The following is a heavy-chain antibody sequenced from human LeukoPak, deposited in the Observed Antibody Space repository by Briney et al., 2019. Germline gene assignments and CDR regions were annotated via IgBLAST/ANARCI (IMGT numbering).Heavy chain of an antibody. D-gene: IGHD3-22*01. Sequence: PSETLSLTCTVSGDSISSAHYSWNWIRQPPGKGLEWIGYVFHSGSTNYNPSLKSRVTMSVHTSENHFSLSLSSVTAADTAVYYCARGSSYYDGSGYYSNPLSFDHWGRGTLVTVSS. V-gene: IGHV4-30-2*01. CDR3: ARGSSYYDGSGYYSNPLSFDH. CDR1: GDSISSAHYS. CDR2: VFHSGST. J-gene: IGHJ4*02.